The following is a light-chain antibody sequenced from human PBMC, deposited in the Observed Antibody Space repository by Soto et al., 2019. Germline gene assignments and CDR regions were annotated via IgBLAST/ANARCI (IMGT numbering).Light chain of an antibody. J-gene: IGKJ4*01. CDR3: LHDYNYPLT. Sequence: AIQMTQSPSSLSASLVYIFTITFRASQSISSYSNWYQQKPGKAPKLLIYAASSLQSGVPLRFSGSGSGTDFTLTISSLQPEDFATYYCLHDYNYPLTFGGGTKVDIK. V-gene: IGKV1-6*01. CDR2: AAS. CDR1: QSISSY.